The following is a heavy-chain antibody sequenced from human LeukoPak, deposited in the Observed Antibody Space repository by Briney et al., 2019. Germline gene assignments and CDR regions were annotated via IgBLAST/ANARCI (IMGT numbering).Heavy chain of an antibody. CDR2: IYHSGST. D-gene: IGHD4-17*01. V-gene: IGHV4-4*02. J-gene: IGHJ5*02. Sequence: SETLSLTCAVSGGSISSSNWWSWVRQPPGKGLEWIGEIYHSGSTNYNPSLKSRVTISVDKSKNQLSLKLSSVTAADTAVYYCARAGTTVTCNWFDPWGQGTLVTVSS. CDR1: GGSISSSNW. CDR3: ARAGTTVTCNWFDP.